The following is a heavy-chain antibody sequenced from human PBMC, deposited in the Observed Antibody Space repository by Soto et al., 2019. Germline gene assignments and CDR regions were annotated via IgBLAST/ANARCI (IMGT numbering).Heavy chain of an antibody. CDR3: ARDVGVGDGYKYYYYYYGMDV. CDR1: GFTFSIYG. D-gene: IGHD1-26*01. J-gene: IGHJ6*02. V-gene: IGHV3-33*01. CDR2: IWYDGSNK. Sequence: PGGSLRLSCAASGFTFSIYGMHWVRHAPGKGLEWVAVIWYDGSNKYYADSVKGRFTISRDNSKNTLYLQMNSLRAEDTAVYYCARDVGVGDGYKYYYYYYGMDVWGQGTTVTVSS.